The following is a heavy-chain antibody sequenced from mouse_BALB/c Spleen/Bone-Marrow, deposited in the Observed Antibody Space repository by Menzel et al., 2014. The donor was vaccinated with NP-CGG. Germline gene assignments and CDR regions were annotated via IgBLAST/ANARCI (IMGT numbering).Heavy chain of an antibody. V-gene: IGHV4-1*02. D-gene: IGHD1-1*01. CDR1: GFDSSRYW. J-gene: IGHJ3*01. CDR2: INSDSSTI. CDR3: ARLSYYGRFAY. Sequence: EVMLVESGGGLVQPGGPLKLSCAASGFDSSRYWMSWVRQAPGKGLEWIGEINSDSSTINYTPSLKDKFIISRDNAKNTLYLQMSKVRSEDTALYYCARLSYYGRFAYWGQGTLVTVSA.